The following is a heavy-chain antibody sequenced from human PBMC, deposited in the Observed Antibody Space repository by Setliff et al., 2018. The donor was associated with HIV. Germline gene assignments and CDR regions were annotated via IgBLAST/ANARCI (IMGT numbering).Heavy chain of an antibody. CDR1: GGSMKISNYY. CDR3: ARDSRMIMEGTDY. D-gene: IGHD3-16*01. V-gene: IGHV4-39*01. J-gene: IGHJ4*02. CDR2: VYYGGDT. Sequence: PSETLSLTCAVSGGSMKISNYYWAWIRQPPGKGLEWIGSVYYGGDTYYNPSLKSRVTIFADTSNNQFSLKLNSLTAADTAIYYCARDSRMIMEGTDYWGQGILVTVSS.